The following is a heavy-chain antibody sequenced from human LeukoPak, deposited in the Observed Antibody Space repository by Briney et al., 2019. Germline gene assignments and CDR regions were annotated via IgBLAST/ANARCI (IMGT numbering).Heavy chain of an antibody. J-gene: IGHJ4*02. CDR2: IYQSGST. CDR1: GYSISSGYY. D-gene: IGHD4-17*01. Sequence: PSETLSLTCTVSGYSISSGYYWGWIRQPPRKGLEWIGSIYQSGSTSYNPSLKRRITISVDTSKNQFSLKLSSVTAADTAVYYCARLSTVTTSFDYWGQGTLVTVSS. CDR3: ARLSTVTTSFDY. V-gene: IGHV4-38-2*02.